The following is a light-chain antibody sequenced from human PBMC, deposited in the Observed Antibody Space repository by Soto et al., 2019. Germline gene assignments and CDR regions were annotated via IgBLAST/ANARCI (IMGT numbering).Light chain of an antibody. V-gene: IGLV1-44*01. Sequence: QSVLTQPPSASASPGQRVTISCSGGSSNIGSNTVAWYQHLPGTAPPRLIFTAGQRPSGVPGRFSGSKSGTSASLAISELQSEDEGDYYCSAWDNSLNGYVFGPGTKVTVL. J-gene: IGLJ1*01. CDR3: SAWDNSLNGYV. CDR2: TAG. CDR1: SSNIGSNT.